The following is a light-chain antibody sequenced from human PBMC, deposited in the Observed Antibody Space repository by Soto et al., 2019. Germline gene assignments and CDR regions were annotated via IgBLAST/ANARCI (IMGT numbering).Light chain of an antibody. CDR2: KAS. CDR3: QQYSVYSWT. J-gene: IGKJ1*01. CDR1: QSISSW. Sequence: DIQMTQSPSTLSASVGDRVTITCRASQSISSWLAWYQQRPGEAPKLLIYKASNLDSGVPSRLTGSGSETEFTLTISSLQPDDFASYYCQQYSVYSWTFGQGTKVEIK. V-gene: IGKV1-5*03.